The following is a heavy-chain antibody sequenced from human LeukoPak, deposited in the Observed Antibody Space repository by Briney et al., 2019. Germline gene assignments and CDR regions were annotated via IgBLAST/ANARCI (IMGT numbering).Heavy chain of an antibody. CDR2: IKQDGSEK. CDR1: GFTFSSYL. Sequence: PGGSLRLSCAASGFTFSSYLMSWVRQAPGKGLEWVANIKQDGSEKYYVDSVKGRFTISRDNAKNSLYLQMNSLRAEDTAVYFCARGYFDYWGQGTLVTVSS. D-gene: IGHD2-15*01. V-gene: IGHV3-7*05. CDR3: ARGYFDY. J-gene: IGHJ4*02.